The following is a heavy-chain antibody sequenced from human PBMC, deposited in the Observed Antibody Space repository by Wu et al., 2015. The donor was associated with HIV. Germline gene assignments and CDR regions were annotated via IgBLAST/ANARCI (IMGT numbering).Heavy chain of an antibody. CDR1: GYTFTSYY. D-gene: IGHD2-15*01. Sequence: QVQLVQSGAEVKKPGASVKVSCKASGYTFTSYYMHWVRQAPGQGLEWMGIINPSGGSTSYAQKFQGRVTMTRDTSTSTVYMELSSLRSEDTAVYYCARDIGYCSGGSCTRGYYYYMDVWGKGTTVTVSS. CDR3: ARDIGYCSGGSCTRGYYYYMDV. CDR2: INPSGGST. V-gene: IGHV1-46*03. J-gene: IGHJ6*03.